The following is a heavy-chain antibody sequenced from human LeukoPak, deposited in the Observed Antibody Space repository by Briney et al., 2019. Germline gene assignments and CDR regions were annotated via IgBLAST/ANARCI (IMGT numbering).Heavy chain of an antibody. D-gene: IGHD3-3*01. CDR1: GGSISSGSYY. V-gene: IGHV4-61*02. J-gene: IGHJ6*03. Sequence: SQTLSLTCTVSGGSISSGSYYWSWIRQLAGKGLEWIGRIYTSGSTNYNPSLKSRVTISVDTSKNQFSLKLSSVTAADTAVYYCARVSYDFSYYYMDVWGKGTTVTVSS. CDR3: ARVSYDFSYYYMDV. CDR2: IYTSGST.